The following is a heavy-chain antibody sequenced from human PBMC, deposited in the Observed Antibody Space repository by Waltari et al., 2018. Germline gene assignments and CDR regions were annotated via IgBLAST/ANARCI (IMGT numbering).Heavy chain of an antibody. CDR2: TSVKNDNK. J-gene: IGHJ6*02. D-gene: IGHD3-16*01. Sequence: QVQLVQSGAEVKKPGASVKVSCKASGYTFTSYGISWVRQATGQGFEWMGCTSVKNDNKNNEQKPKAKLHITKHTQTDKANVGLGAERLEDGAGIEWGGGGGGGGRVNYYGMDVWGQGTLVTVSS. V-gene: IGHV1-18*01. CDR3: GGGGGGGGRVNYYGMDV. CDR1: GYTFTSYG.